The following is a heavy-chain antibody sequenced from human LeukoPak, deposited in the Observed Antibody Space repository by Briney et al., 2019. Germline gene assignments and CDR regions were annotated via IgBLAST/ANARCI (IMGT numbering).Heavy chain of an antibody. V-gene: IGHV4-4*02. Sequence: SETLSLTCAVSWGSLSSSNLWTLVRPPPGKGPGGVGEIYHSGNTNYNPSLRSRVTISLDKSKNQFSLMLTSVTAADTAVYYCARSLSPMLRGAPYYWGQGTLVTVSS. CDR1: WGSLSSSNL. CDR3: ARSLSPMLRGAPYY. D-gene: IGHD3-10*01. J-gene: IGHJ4*02. CDR2: IYHSGNT.